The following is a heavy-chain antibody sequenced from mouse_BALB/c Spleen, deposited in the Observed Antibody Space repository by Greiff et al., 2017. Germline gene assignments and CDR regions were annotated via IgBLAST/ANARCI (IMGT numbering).Heavy chain of an antibody. D-gene: IGHD1-1*01. CDR3: DKHYIGYIDY. CDR2: IWGDGST. Sequence: QVQLQQSGPGLVAPSQSLSITCTVSGFSLTSYGVSWVRQPPGKGLEWLGVIWGDGSTNDHSALISRLSISKDNSKCQVVLKLNSMQTDDTSTYYSDKHYIGYIDYWGQGTTLTVSS. CDR1: GFSLTSYG. V-gene: IGHV2-3*01. J-gene: IGHJ2*01.